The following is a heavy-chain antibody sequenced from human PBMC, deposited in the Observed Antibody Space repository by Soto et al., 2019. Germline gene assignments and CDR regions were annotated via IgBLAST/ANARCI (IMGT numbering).Heavy chain of an antibody. V-gene: IGHV1-18*04. J-gene: IGHJ4*02. CDR2: ISANNGNT. Sequence: GASVKVSCKASGYIFTHYYIYWVRQAPGQGLEWMGMISANNGNTNYAQKLQGRVTMTTDTSTSTAYMELRSLRSDDAAVYYCARSLYYDILTGLYWGQGTLVTVS. D-gene: IGHD3-9*01. CDR1: GYIFTHYY. CDR3: ARSLYYDILTGLY.